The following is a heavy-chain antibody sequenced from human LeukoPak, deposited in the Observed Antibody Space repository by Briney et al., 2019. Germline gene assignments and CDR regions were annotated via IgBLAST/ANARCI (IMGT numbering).Heavy chain of an antibody. Sequence: GGSLRLSCAASAFTISSFGIHWVRQAPGKGLEWVALIWYDGSNKYYADSVKGRFTISRDNSMNTVYLQMNSLRAEDTAVYYCATRQGSYLDYWGQGTLVTVSS. CDR1: AFTISSFG. CDR3: ATRQGSYLDY. J-gene: IGHJ4*02. CDR2: IWYDGSNK. D-gene: IGHD3-16*02. V-gene: IGHV3-33*01.